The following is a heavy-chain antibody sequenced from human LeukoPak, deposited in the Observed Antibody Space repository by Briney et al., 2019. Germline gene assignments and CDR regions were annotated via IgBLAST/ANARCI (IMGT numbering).Heavy chain of an antibody. CDR2: ISSSGSTI. Sequence: GGSLRLSCAASGFTFSSYEMNWVRQAPGKGLEWVSYISSSGSTIYYADPVKGRFTISRDNAKNSLYLQMNSLRAEDTAVYYCARAPPVTPFDYWGQGTLVTVSS. CDR1: GFTFSSYE. D-gene: IGHD4-17*01. J-gene: IGHJ4*02. V-gene: IGHV3-48*03. CDR3: ARAPPVTPFDY.